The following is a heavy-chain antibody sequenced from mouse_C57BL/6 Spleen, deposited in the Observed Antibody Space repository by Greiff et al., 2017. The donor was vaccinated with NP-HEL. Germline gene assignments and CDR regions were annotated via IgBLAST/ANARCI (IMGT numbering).Heavy chain of an antibody. D-gene: IGHD1-1*01. CDR2: LHPSDSDT. J-gene: IGHJ4*01. V-gene: IGHV1-74*01. CDR1: GYTFTSYW. CDR3: AIRGYGSSYNYAMDY. Sequence: QVQLQQPGAELVKPGASVKVSCKASGYTFTSYWMHWVKQRPGQGLAWIGRLHPSDSDTNYNQKFTGKATLTVDKSSSTAYMQLSSLTSEDSAVYYCAIRGYGSSYNYAMDYWGQGTSVTVSS.